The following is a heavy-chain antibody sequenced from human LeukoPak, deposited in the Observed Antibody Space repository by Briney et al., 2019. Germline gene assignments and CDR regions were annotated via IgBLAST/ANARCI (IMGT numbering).Heavy chain of an antibody. D-gene: IGHD4-17*01. CDR3: ARGPFYGDYYYYYGMDV. V-gene: IGHV4-30-4*01. CDR1: GGSISSGDYY. CDR2: IYYSGST. J-gene: IGHJ6*04. Sequence: SETLSLTCTVSGGSISSGDYYWSWIRQPPGKGLECIGYIYYSGSTYYNPSLKSRVTISVDTSKNQFSLKLSSVTAADTAVYYCARGPFYGDYYYYYGMDVWGKGTTVTVSS.